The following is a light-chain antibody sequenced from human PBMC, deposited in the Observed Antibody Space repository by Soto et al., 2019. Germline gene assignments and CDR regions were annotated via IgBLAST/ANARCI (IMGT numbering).Light chain of an antibody. CDR3: QHYESWPWT. J-gene: IGKJ1*01. CDR1: QSIRSW. Sequence: DIQMTQSPSTLSASVGDRVTITCRASQSIRSWLAWYQLRPGKAPKVLIYDASSLEGGVPSRFSGSVSGTEFTLTISSLQPDDFATYYCQHYESWPWTFGQGTKVEFK. V-gene: IGKV1-5*01. CDR2: DAS.